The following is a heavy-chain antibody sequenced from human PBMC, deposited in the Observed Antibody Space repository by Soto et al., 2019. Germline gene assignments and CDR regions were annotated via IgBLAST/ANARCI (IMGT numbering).Heavy chain of an antibody. CDR3: AKDLESLYCSSTSCSYYGMDV. CDR1: GFTFSSYG. D-gene: IGHD2-2*01. V-gene: IGHV3-33*06. Sequence: GGSLRLSCAASGFTFSSYGMHWVRQAPGKGLEWVAVIWYDGSNKYYADSVKGRFTISRDNSKNTLYLQMNSLRAEDTAVYYCAKDLESLYCSSTSCSYYGMDVWGQGTTVTVSS. CDR2: IWYDGSNK. J-gene: IGHJ6*02.